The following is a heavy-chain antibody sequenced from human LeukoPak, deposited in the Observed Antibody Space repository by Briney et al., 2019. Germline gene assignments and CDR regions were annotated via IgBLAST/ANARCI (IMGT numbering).Heavy chain of an antibody. D-gene: IGHD3-9*01. CDR3: AREGPYPYYDILTGYYRYFDY. Sequence: ASVKVSCKASGYTFTSYGISWVRQAPGQGLGWMGLISAYNGNTNYAQKLQGRVTMTTDTSTSTAYMELRSLRSDDTAVYYCAREGPYPYYDILTGYYRYFDYWGQGTLVTVSS. V-gene: IGHV1-18*01. CDR1: GYTFTSYG. J-gene: IGHJ4*02. CDR2: ISAYNGNT.